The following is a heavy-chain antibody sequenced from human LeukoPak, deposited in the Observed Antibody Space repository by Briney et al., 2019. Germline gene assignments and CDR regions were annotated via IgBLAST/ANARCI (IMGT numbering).Heavy chain of an antibody. Sequence: PGGSLRLSCAASGFTFSSYSMNWVRQAPGKGLEWVSSISSSSSYIYYADSVKGRFTISRDNAKNSLYLQMNSLRAEDTAVYYCARDRAIAPLWFGELSPSNWFDPWGQGTLVTVSS. D-gene: IGHD3-10*01. CDR2: ISSSSSYI. J-gene: IGHJ5*02. CDR1: GFTFSSYS. V-gene: IGHV3-21*01. CDR3: ARDRAIAPLWFGELSPSNWFDP.